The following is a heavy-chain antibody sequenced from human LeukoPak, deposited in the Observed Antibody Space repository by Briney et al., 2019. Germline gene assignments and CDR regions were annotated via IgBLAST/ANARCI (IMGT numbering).Heavy chain of an antibody. CDR1: GFTFSSYG. CDR3: ASELGNLWFGRFDY. J-gene: IGHJ4*02. V-gene: IGHV3-30*03. CDR2: ISYDGSNK. D-gene: IGHD3-10*01. Sequence: PGGSLRLSCAASGFTFSSYGMHWVRQAPGKGLEWVAVISYDGSNKYYADSVKGRFTISRDNSKNTLYLQMNSLRAEDTAVYYCASELGNLWFGRFDYWGQGTLVTVSS.